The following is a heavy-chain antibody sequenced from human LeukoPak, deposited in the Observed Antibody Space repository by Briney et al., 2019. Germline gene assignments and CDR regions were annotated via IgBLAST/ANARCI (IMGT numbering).Heavy chain of an antibody. V-gene: IGHV1-46*01. D-gene: IGHD5-18*01. CDR1: GYTFTSYY. CDR3: ATASTRGYSYGYWFDP. CDR2: INPSGGST. J-gene: IGHJ5*02. Sequence: ASVKVSCKASGYTFTSYYMHWVRQAPGQGLEWMGIINPSGGSTSYAQKFQGRVTMTRDMSTSTVYMELSSLRSEDTAVYYCATASTRGYSYGYWFDPWGQGTLVTVSS.